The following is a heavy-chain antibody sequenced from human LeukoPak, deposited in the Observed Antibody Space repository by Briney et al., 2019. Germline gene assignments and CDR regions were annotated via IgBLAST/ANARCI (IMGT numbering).Heavy chain of an antibody. V-gene: IGHV4-59*11. CDR3: AGDQNYDSSGSCGMDV. J-gene: IGHJ6*02. CDR1: GGSISSHS. CDR2: IYYSGSI. D-gene: IGHD3-22*01. Sequence: LETLCLTCTVSGGSISSHSWSWIRQPPGKGLEWIGNIYYSGSIKYNPSLESRVNTLVDTSKNQFSLKMSSVTAADTAVYYCAGDQNYDSSGSCGMDVWGQGTT.